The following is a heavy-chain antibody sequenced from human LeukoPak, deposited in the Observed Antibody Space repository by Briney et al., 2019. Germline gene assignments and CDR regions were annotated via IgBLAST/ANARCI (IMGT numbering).Heavy chain of an antibody. Sequence: HAGRSLTPSRAASGPTVSTYWTHSVRHEPGNGRVWVSRMEGDGSITNDGDSVKGGVTIYRDNARNTVYLQMPILRAEDTAIYYGARNFVGSSTSDFDSWGQGTQVTVSS. D-gene: IGHD2-2*01. CDR2: MEGDGSIT. J-gene: IGHJ4*02. CDR1: GPTVSTYW. V-gene: IGHV3-74*01. CDR3: ARNFVGSSTSDFDS.